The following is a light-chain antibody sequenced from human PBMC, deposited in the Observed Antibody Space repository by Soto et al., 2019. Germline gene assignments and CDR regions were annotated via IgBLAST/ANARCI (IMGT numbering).Light chain of an antibody. Sequence: QSVVTQPPSASATPGQRVTISCSGSSSNIGSNYVYWYQQLPGTAPKLLIYRNNQRPSGVPDRFSGSKSGTSASLAISGLRSEDEADYYCAAWDDSLSGYVFGTGTKVTVL. J-gene: IGLJ1*01. CDR3: AAWDDSLSGYV. CDR1: SSNIGSNY. CDR2: RNN. V-gene: IGLV1-47*01.